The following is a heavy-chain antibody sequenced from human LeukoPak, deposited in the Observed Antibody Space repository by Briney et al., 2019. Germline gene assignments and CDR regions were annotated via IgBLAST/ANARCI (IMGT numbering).Heavy chain of an antibody. V-gene: IGHV4-38-2*02. CDR1: GYSISSGYY. J-gene: IGHJ4*02. CDR3: AREDSSSWYYFDY. D-gene: IGHD6-13*01. CDR2: IYHSGST. Sequence: SETLSLTCTVSGYSISSGYYWGWIRQPPGKGLEWIGSIYHSGSTYYNPSLKSRVTISVDTSKNQFSLKLSSVTAADTAVYYCAREDSSSWYYFDYWGQGTLVTVSS.